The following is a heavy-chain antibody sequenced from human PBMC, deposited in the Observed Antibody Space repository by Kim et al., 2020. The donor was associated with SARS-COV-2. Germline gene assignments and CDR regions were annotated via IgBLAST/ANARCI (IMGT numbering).Heavy chain of an antibody. Sequence: GGSLRLSCTATGFTFSDYYMSWIRQAPGKGLEWVSYISSSGSTVSYADSVTGRFTISRDNAHNSLLLQMNSLRAEDPAVYYCSRGGYSGSWGYYYYMDVWGKGTTVTVSS. CDR2: ISSSGSTV. CDR1: GFTFSDYY. J-gene: IGHJ6*03. D-gene: IGHD6-13*01. CDR3: SRGGYSGSWGYYYYMDV. V-gene: IGHV3-11*01.